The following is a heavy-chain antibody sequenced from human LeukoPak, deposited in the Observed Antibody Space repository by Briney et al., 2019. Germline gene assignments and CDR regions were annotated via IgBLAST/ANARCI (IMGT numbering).Heavy chain of an antibody. D-gene: IGHD5-24*01. CDR1: GGSISSYY. CDR2: IYTSGST. CDR3: ARHRRDGYIHALDFDY. V-gene: IGHV4-4*09. J-gene: IGHJ4*02. Sequence: PSETLSLTCTVSGGSISSYYWSWIRQPPGKGLEWIGYIYTSGSTNYNPSLKSRVTISVDTSKNQFSLKLSSVTAADTAVYYCARHRRDGYIHALDFDYWGQGTLVTVSS.